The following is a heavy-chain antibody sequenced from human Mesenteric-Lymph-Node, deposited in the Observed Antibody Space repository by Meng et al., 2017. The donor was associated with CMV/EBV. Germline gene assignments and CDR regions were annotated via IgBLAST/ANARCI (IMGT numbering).Heavy chain of an antibody. D-gene: IGHD1-26*01. Sequence: SCKASGYTFSIYTMHWVRQAPGQRLEWMGLINTANGNTEYSQKFQGRVTITRDTSASTVYMELRSLRSDDTAVYYCAREVGATTSFDYWGQGTLVTVSS. V-gene: IGHV1-3*04. CDR3: AREVGATTSFDY. CDR2: INTANGNT. CDR1: GYTFSIYT. J-gene: IGHJ4*02.